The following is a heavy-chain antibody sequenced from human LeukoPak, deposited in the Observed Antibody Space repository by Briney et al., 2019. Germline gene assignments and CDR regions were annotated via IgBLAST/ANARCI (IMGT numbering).Heavy chain of an antibody. CDR2: ISSNGGST. Sequence: GGSLRLSCAASGFTFSSYAMHWVRQAPGKGLEYVSAISSNGGSTYYANSVKGRFTISRDNSKNTLYLQMGSLRAEDMAVYYCARDSDSSCYYYGMDVWGQGTTVTVSS. CDR1: GFTFSSYA. J-gene: IGHJ6*02. CDR3: ARDSDSSCYYYGMDV. D-gene: IGHD3-22*01. V-gene: IGHV3-64*01.